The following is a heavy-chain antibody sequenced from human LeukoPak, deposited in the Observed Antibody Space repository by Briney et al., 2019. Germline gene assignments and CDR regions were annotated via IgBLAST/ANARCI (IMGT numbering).Heavy chain of an antibody. CDR1: GGSISGYY. CDR2: TYYSGST. CDR3: ARDEMGDV. Sequence: SETLSLACTVSGGSISGYYWSWIRQPPGKGLEWIGYTYYSGSTYYNPSLKSRVTISVDTSKNQFSLKLNSLTAADTAVYYCARDEMGDVWGQGTTVTVSS. J-gene: IGHJ6*02. V-gene: IGHV4-59*01. D-gene: IGHD2-8*01.